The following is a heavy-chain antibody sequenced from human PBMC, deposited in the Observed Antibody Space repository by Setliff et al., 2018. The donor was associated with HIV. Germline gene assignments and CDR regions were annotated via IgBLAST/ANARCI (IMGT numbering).Heavy chain of an antibody. Sequence: SETLSLTCTVSGGSISSGTYYWTWIRQPAGKGLEWIGHIYTTGSTNYNPSLESRLTISVDTSKNQFSLQLSSVTAADTAVYYCARDNYDSRGYFFGYWGQGTLVTVSS. CDR1: GGSISSGTYY. D-gene: IGHD3-22*01. V-gene: IGHV4-61*09. CDR2: IYTTGST. J-gene: IGHJ4*02. CDR3: ARDNYDSRGYFFGY.